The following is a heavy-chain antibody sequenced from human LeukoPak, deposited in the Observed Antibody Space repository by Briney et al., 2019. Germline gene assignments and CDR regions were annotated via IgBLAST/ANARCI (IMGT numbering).Heavy chain of an antibody. V-gene: IGHV4-31*03. D-gene: IGHD3-22*01. CDR2: IYYSGST. Sequence: SETLSLTCTVSGGSISSGGYYWSWIRQHPGTGLEWIGYIYYSGSTYYNPSLKSRVTISVDTSKNQFSLKLSSVTAADTAVYYCARGHNDSSGKIDYWGQGTPVTVSS. CDR1: GGSISSGGYY. CDR3: ARGHNDSSGKIDY. J-gene: IGHJ4*02.